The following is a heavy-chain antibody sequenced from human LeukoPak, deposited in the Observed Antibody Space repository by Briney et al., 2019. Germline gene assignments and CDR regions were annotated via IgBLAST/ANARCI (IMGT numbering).Heavy chain of an antibody. D-gene: IGHD6-19*01. CDR3: AKGDSSGWTYFDY. Sequence: AGGSLRLSCAASGFTFDDYAMHWVRHAPGKGLEWVSGISWNSGSIGYADSVKGRFTISRDNAKNSLYLQMNSLRAEDTALYYCAKGDSSGWTYFDYWGQGTLVTVSS. CDR1: GFTFDDYA. CDR2: ISWNSGSI. V-gene: IGHV3-9*01. J-gene: IGHJ4*02.